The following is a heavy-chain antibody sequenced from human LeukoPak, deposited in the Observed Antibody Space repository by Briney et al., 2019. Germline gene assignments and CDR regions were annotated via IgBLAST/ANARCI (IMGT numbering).Heavy chain of an antibody. Sequence: ASVKVSCKASGGTFSSYAISWVRQAPGQGLEWMGGIIPIFGTANYAQKFQGRVTIIADKSTSTAYMELSSLRSEDTAVYYCARDRNPGEINIMGVWGKGTTVTVSS. V-gene: IGHV1-69*06. D-gene: IGHD3-10*01. CDR2: IIPIFGTA. CDR1: GGTFSSYA. CDR3: ARDRNPGEINIMGV. J-gene: IGHJ6*04.